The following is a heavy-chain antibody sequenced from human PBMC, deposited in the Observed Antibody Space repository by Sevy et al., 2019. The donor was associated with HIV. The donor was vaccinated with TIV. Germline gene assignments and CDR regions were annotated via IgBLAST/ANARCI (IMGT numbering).Heavy chain of an antibody. D-gene: IGHD6-13*01. V-gene: IGHV3-7*01. CDR2: INQDASVK. Sequence: GGSLRLSCVASGFSLNTYWMLWVRRAPGKGLEWVANINQDASVKYYTDSVKGRFTISRDNARNLVSLQMNILRVEDTALYYCVRAIATVDSFWGQGTLVTVSS. J-gene: IGHJ4*02. CDR1: GFSLNTYW. CDR3: VRAIATVDSF.